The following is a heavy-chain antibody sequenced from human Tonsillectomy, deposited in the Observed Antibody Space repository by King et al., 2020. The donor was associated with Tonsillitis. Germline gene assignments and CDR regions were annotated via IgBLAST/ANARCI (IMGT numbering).Heavy chain of an antibody. CDR3: ARDPAASASFDY. J-gene: IGHJ4*02. V-gene: IGHV3-66*01. Sequence: VQLVESGGGLVQPGGSLRLSCAASGFTVSFNYMSWVRQAPGKGLEWVSVIYSGGSTYYAYSVKGRFSISRDNSKNTLFLQMNSLRAEDTAVYYCARDPAASASFDYWGQGTLVTVSS. CDR1: GFTVSFNY. CDR2: IYSGGST. D-gene: IGHD6-13*01.